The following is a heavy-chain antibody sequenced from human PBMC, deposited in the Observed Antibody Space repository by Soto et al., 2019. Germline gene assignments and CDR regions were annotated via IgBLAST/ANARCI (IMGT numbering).Heavy chain of an antibody. Sequence: GGSLRLSCAASGFTFSSYSMNWVRQAPGKGLEWVSYISSSSSTIYYADSVKGRFTISRDNAKNSLYLQMNSLRAEDTAVYYCATPEGWYQLLGTYYYMDVWGKGTTVTVSS. D-gene: IGHD2-2*01. CDR2: ISSSSSTI. CDR3: ATPEGWYQLLGTYYYMDV. V-gene: IGHV3-48*01. CDR1: GFTFSSYS. J-gene: IGHJ6*03.